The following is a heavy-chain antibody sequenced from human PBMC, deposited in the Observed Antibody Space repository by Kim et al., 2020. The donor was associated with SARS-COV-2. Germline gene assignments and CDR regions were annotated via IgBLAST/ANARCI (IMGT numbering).Heavy chain of an antibody. CDR2: IYYSGST. Sequence: SETLSLTCTVSGGSISSYYWSWIRQPPGKGLEWIGYIYYSGSTNYNPSLKSRVTISVDTSKNQFSLKLSSVTAADTAVYYCASYYYDSSGYSYGMDVWGQGTTVTVSS. J-gene: IGHJ6*02. CDR1: GGSISSYY. V-gene: IGHV4-59*01. D-gene: IGHD3-22*01. CDR3: ASYYYDSSGYSYGMDV.